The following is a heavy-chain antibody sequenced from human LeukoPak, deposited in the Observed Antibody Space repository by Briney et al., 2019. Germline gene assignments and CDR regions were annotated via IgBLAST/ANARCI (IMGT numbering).Heavy chain of an antibody. Sequence: GESLKISCKGSGYSFTSYWIGWVRQIPGKGLEWMGIIYPGDSDTRYSPSFQGQVTISADKSISTAYLQWSSLKASDTAMYYCARLLPPFSITMVRGAPFDPWGQGTLVTVSS. J-gene: IGHJ5*02. CDR3: ARLLPPFSITMVRGAPFDP. D-gene: IGHD3-10*01. V-gene: IGHV5-51*01. CDR1: GYSFTSYW. CDR2: IYPGDSDT.